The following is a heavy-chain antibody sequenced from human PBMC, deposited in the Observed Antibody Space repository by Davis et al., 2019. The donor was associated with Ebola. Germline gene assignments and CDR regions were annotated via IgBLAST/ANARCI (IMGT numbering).Heavy chain of an antibody. Sequence: GESLKISCVASGFTFTTYSMSWVRQAPGKALEWVSSINSDSDYIYYADSAKGRFTISRDNAKNSLFLQMDSLRAEDTAVYYCARDRPLDFFFGDYYGMDVWGQGTTVTVSS. J-gene: IGHJ6*02. CDR2: INSDSDYI. D-gene: IGHD3-16*01. V-gene: IGHV3-21*01. CDR3: ARDRPLDFFFGDYYGMDV. CDR1: GFTFTTYS.